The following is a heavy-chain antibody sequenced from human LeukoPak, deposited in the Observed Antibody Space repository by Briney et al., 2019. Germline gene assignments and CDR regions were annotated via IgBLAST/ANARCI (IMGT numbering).Heavy chain of an antibody. V-gene: IGHV1-18*01. CDR1: GYTFTNYG. CDR2: INTYSGDT. CDR3: ARSTMIVVVPTYNWFDP. D-gene: IGHD3-22*01. Sequence: GASVKVPCKASGYTFTNYGFSWVRQAPGQGLEWMGWINTYSGDTKYAQEFQGRVTMTTDASTSTAYVELRSLRSEDTAVYYCARSTMIVVVPTYNWFDPWGQGTLVTVSS. J-gene: IGHJ5*02.